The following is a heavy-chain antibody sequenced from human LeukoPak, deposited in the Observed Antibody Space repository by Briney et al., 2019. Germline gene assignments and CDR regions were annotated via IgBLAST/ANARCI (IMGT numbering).Heavy chain of an antibody. CDR2: INHSGST. J-gene: IGHJ6*03. Sequence: PSETLSLTCAVYGESFSGYYWSWIRQPPVKGPEWIGEINHSGSTNYNPSLKSRVTISVDTSKNQFSLQLSSVTAADTAVYYCARPGIGDYYYYMDVWGKGTTVTVSS. D-gene: IGHD6-13*01. CDR3: ARPGIGDYYYYMDV. V-gene: IGHV4-34*01. CDR1: GESFSGYY.